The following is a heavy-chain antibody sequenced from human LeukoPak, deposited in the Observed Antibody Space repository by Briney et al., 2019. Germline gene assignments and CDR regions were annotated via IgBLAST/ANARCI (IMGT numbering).Heavy chain of an antibody. CDR3: ARVGIQLCVDY. CDR1: GFTFSSYS. D-gene: IGHD5-18*01. CDR2: ISSSSNTI. Sequence: GGSLRLSCAASGFTFSSYSMNWVRQAPGKGLEWVSYISSSSNTIYYADSVRGRFTISRDNAKNSLYLQMNSLRAEDTAVYYCARVGIQLCVDYWGQGTLVTVSS. J-gene: IGHJ4*02. V-gene: IGHV3-48*01.